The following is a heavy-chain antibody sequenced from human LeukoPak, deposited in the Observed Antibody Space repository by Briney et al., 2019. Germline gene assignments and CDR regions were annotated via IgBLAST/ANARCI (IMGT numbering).Heavy chain of an antibody. CDR1: GFTFSSYA. J-gene: IGHJ2*01. Sequence: GGSLRLSCAASGFTFSSYAMSWVRQAPGKGLEWVSAISGSGGSTYYADSVKGRFTISRDNSKNTLYLQMNSLRAEDTAVYYCAGGYYYDSSGPRVGWSPEYFDLWGRGTLVTVSS. V-gene: IGHV3-23*01. CDR3: AGGYYYDSSGPRVGWSPEYFDL. D-gene: IGHD3-22*01. CDR2: ISGSGGST.